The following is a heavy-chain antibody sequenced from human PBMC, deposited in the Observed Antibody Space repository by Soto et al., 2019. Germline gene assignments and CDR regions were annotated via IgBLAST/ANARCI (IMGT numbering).Heavy chain of an antibody. D-gene: IGHD3-3*01. CDR1: GYTFTSYG. V-gene: IGHV1-18*01. CDR3: AIGAIFGVVTYYFDD. Sequence: ASVKVSCKASGYTFTSYGISWVRQAPGQGLEWMGWISAYNGNTNYAQKLQGRVTMTTDTSTSTAYMELRSLRSDDTAVYYCAIGAIFGVVTYYFDDWGQGTLVTVSS. CDR2: ISAYNGNT. J-gene: IGHJ4*02.